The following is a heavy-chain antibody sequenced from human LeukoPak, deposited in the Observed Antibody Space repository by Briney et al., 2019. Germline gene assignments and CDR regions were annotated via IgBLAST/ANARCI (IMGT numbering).Heavy chain of an antibody. CDR2: IYYSGST. D-gene: IGHD3-10*01. Sequence: SDTLSLTCTVSGGSISSYYWSWLRQPPGKGLEWIGYIYYSGSTNYNPSLKSRVTISVDTSKNQFSLKLSSVTAADTAVYYCARLHGSGSPVDTSYYYYYGMDVWGQGTTVTVSS. J-gene: IGHJ6*02. CDR1: GGSISSYY. CDR3: ARLHGSGSPVDTSYYYYYGMDV. V-gene: IGHV4-59*08.